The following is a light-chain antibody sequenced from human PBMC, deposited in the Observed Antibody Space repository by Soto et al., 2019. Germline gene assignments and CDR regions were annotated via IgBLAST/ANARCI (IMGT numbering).Light chain of an antibody. CDR1: QGIRND. V-gene: IGKV1-6*01. J-gene: IGKJ1*01. Sequence: AIQMTQSPSSLSASVGDRVTITCRTSQGIRNDLGWYQQKPGKAPKLLIYAASSLQSGVPSRFSGSGSGTDFTLTISSLQPEDFATYYCLQDYPLFGQGTKVEIK. CDR2: AAS. CDR3: LQDYPL.